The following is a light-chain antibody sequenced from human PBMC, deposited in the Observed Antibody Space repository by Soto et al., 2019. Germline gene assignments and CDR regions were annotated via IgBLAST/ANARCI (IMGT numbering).Light chain of an antibody. V-gene: IGKV3-20*01. J-gene: IGKJ1*01. CDR3: QQYGRSGT. Sequence: IVMTQCQATLCVSPCDRATISCRASQSVSSRFLAWYQQKHGQPPSLLIYGASSRATGIPDRFSGSGSGTAFTLTISRLEPEDFAVYYCQQYGRSGTFGQGPKVDIK. CDR2: GAS. CDR1: QSVSSRF.